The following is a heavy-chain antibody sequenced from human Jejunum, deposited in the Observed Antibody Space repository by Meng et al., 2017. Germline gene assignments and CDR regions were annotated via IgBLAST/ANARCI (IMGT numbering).Heavy chain of an antibody. V-gene: IGHV4-38-2*02. CDR3: AREDMATMTDYFDN. J-gene: IGHJ4*02. CDR2: IYHNGGT. Sequence: SETLSLTCTVSGYSISSDYYWAWIRQPPGKGLEWLASIYHNGGTYYHPSLKSRVPISVDTSKNQFSLKLSSLTAADTAMYYCAREDMATMTDYFDNWGQGTLVTVSS. CDR1: GYSISSDYY. D-gene: IGHD5-24*01.